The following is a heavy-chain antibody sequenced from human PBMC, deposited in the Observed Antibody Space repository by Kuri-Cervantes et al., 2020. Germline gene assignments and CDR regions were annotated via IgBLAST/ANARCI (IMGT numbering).Heavy chain of an antibody. CDR3: ATNLGYCGGDCPQD. V-gene: IGHV1-24*01. CDR2: FDPEDGET. CDR1: GYTLTNLY. D-gene: IGHD2-21*02. Sequence: ASVKVSCKVSGYTLTNLYMHWVRQTPGKGLEWMGGFDPEDGETIYAQKFQGRVTMTEDTSTDTAYMEPSSLRSEDTAVYYCATNLGYCGGDCPQDWGQGTLVTVSS. J-gene: IGHJ4*02.